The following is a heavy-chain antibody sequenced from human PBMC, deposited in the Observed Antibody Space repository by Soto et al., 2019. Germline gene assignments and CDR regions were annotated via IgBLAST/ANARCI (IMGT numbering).Heavy chain of an antibody. CDR1: GGSITRNY. Sequence: SETLSLTCSVSGGSITRNYWSWIRQPPGKGLEWIGYVYKGESTKYNPSLKSRVTMSADTSKNQFSLSLSYVTAADTAVYYCARASADELRFLELPYKPPPPMYAMDVWGQGTTVTVSS. CDR3: ARASADELRFLELPYKPPPPMYAMDV. D-gene: IGHD3-3*01. J-gene: IGHJ6*02. CDR2: VYKGEST. V-gene: IGHV4-59*01.